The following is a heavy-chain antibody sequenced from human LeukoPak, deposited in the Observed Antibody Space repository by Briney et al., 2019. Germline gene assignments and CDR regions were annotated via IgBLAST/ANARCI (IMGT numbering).Heavy chain of an antibody. CDR1: GFTFSDYY. CDR2: ISSSGSTI. CDR3: ARDQYNWNRLDY. J-gene: IGHJ4*02. V-gene: IGHV3-11*01. Sequence: PGGSLRLSCAASGFTFSDYYMSWIRQAPGKGLEWVSYISSSGSTIYYADSVKGRFTISRDSAKNSLYLQMNSLRAEDTAVYYCARDQYNWNRLDYWGQGTLVTVSS. D-gene: IGHD1-20*01.